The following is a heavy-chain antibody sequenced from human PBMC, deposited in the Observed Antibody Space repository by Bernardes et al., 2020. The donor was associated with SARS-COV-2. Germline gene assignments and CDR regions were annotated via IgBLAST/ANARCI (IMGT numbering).Heavy chain of an antibody. Sequence: SETLSLTCTVSGGSISSSSYYWGWIRQPPGKGLEWIGSIYYSGSTYYNPSLKSRVTISVDTSKNQFSLKLSSVTAADTAVYYCARQISRLLYYYYGMDVWGQGTTVTVSS. D-gene: IGHD2-15*01. V-gene: IGHV4-39*01. J-gene: IGHJ6*02. CDR3: ARQISRLLYYYYGMDV. CDR2: IYYSGST. CDR1: GGSISSSSYY.